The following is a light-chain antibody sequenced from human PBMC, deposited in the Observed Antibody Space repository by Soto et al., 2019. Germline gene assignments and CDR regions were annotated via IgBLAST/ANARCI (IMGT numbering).Light chain of an antibody. J-gene: IGLJ2*01. CDR3: CSYAGSYTFDVV. CDR1: SSDVGGYNY. V-gene: IGLV2-11*01. Sequence: QSALTQPRSVSGSPGQSVTISCTGTSSDVGGYNYVSWYQQHPGKAPKLMIYDVSKRPSGVPGRFSGSESGNTASLTISGLQAEDEADYYCCSYAGSYTFDVVFGGGTKVTVL. CDR2: DVS.